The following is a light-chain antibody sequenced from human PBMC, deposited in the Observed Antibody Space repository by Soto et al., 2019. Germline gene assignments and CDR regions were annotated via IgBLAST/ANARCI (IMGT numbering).Light chain of an antibody. V-gene: IGLV2-14*03. CDR1: SSDVGTYNY. J-gene: IGLJ3*02. CDR3: SSFTTSSTVV. CDR2: DVS. Sequence: QAVLTQPASVSGSPGQSITISCTGTSSDVGTYNYVSWYQQHPGKAPKHMIYDVSNRPSGVSDRFSGSKSGNTASLTISGLQAEDEADYHCSSFTTSSTVVFGGGTKVTVL.